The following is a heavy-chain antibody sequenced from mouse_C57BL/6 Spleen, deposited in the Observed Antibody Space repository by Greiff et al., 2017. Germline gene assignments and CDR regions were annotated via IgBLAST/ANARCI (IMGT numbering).Heavy chain of an antibody. CDR3: ARSLYYSRGFDV. J-gene: IGHJ1*03. D-gene: IGHD1-1*01. V-gene: IGHV1-52*01. CDR2: IDPSDSET. CDR1: GYTFTSYW. Sequence: VQLVESGAELVRPGSSVKLSCKASGYTFTSYWMHWVKQRPIQGLEWIGNIDPSDSETHYNQKFKDKATLTVDKSSSTAYMQLSSLTSEDSAVYYCARSLYYSRGFDVWGTGTTVTVSS.